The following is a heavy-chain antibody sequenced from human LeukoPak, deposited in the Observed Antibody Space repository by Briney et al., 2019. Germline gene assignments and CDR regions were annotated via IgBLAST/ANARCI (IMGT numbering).Heavy chain of an antibody. CDR2: IYHSGST. CDR3: ARGLGYDSSGYYYEGRLDAFDI. V-gene: IGHV4-4*02. CDR1: GASISNSNW. Sequence: PSETLSLTCAVAGASISNSNWWTWVRQPPGKGLEWIGEIYHSGSTNYKPSLKSRATISVDKSKNQFSLKLSSVTAADTAVYYCARGLGYDSSGYYYEGRLDAFDIWGQGTMVTVSS. J-gene: IGHJ3*02. D-gene: IGHD3-22*01.